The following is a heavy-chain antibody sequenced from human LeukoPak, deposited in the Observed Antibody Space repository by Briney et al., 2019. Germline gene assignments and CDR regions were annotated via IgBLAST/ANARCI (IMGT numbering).Heavy chain of an antibody. V-gene: IGHV4-34*01. J-gene: IGHJ4*02. D-gene: IGHD3-16*01. CDR2: INHSGST. CDR3: ARFLRTPFDY. Sequence: PSETLSLTCAVYGGSFSGYYWSWIRQPPGKGLEWIGEINHSGSTNYNPSLKSRVTISVDTSKNQFSLKLSSVTAADTAVYYCARFLRTPFDYWGQGTLVTVSS. CDR1: GGSFSGYY.